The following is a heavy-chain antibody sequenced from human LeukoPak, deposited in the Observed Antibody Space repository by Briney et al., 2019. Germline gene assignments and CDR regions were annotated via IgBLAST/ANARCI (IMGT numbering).Heavy chain of an antibody. CDR2: ISGSGGST. Sequence: GGSLRLSCAASGFTFSSYAMSWVRQAPGKGLEWVSAISGSGGSTYYADSVKGRFTFSRDNSKNTLYLQMNSLRAEDTAVYYCAKDRGALGDDDSLKDWGQGTLVTVSS. D-gene: IGHD3-16*01. CDR3: AKDRGALGDDDSLKD. V-gene: IGHV3-23*01. J-gene: IGHJ4*02. CDR1: GFTFSSYA.